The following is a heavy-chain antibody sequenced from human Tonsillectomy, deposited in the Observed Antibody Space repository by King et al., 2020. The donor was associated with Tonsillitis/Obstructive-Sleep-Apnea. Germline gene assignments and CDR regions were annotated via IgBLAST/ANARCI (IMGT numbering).Heavy chain of an antibody. CDR1: GYSFTSYW. V-gene: IGHV5-51*01. CDR2: IYPADSDT. Sequence: VQLVQSGAEVKKPGESLKISCKGSGYSFTSYWIGWVRQISGKGLDWMGIIYPADSDTRYSPSFPGHVTISPDNSITTAHLQWSSLKASYTPMYYCARLWRGDIVVVPAAIPKHFNYYMDVWGKGTTVTVSS. J-gene: IGHJ6*03. D-gene: IGHD2-2*02. CDR3: ARLWRGDIVVVPAAIPKHFNYYMDV.